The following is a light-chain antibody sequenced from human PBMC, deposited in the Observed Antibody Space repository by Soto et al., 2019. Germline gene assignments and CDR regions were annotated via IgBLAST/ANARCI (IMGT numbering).Light chain of an antibody. CDR3: AAWDDSLNGHVV. J-gene: IGLJ2*01. CDR2: NNY. Sequence: QSELTQPPSASGTPGQRVTISCAGSSSNIGRNTVNWYHQLPGAAPKLLIYNNYQRPSGVPDRFSGSKSGTSASLAISGLQSEDEADYYCAAWDDSLNGHVVFGGGTKLTVL. V-gene: IGLV1-44*01. CDR1: SSNIGRNT.